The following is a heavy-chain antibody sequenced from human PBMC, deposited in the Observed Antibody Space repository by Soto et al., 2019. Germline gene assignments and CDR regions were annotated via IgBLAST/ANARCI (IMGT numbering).Heavy chain of an antibody. Sequence: ASVKFSCKASGYTFTGYYMHWVRQAPGQGLEWMGWINPNSGGTNYAQKFQGWVTMTRDTSISTAYMELSRLRSDDTAVYYCARASWYYYDSSGDAFDIWGQGTMVTVSS. CDR2: INPNSGGT. J-gene: IGHJ3*02. CDR3: ARASWYYYDSSGDAFDI. V-gene: IGHV1-2*04. D-gene: IGHD3-22*01. CDR1: GYTFTGYY.